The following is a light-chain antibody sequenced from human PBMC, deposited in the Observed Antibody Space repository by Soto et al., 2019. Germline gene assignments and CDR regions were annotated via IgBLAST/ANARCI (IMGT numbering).Light chain of an antibody. V-gene: IGKV1-5*03. CDR1: QSISRW. Sequence: DIQMTQSPSTLSASVGDRVTITCRASQSISRWVAWYQQKPGTAPKLLISKASSLESGVPSRFSGSGSGTEFTLTISGLQPDDFETYYCQPYNTFLYTFGQGTKVDIK. J-gene: IGKJ2*01. CDR3: QPYNTFLYT. CDR2: KAS.